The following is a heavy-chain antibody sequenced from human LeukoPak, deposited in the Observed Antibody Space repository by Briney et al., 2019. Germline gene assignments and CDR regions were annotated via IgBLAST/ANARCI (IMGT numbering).Heavy chain of an antibody. CDR3: AKDLRWFGEFSC. J-gene: IGHJ4*02. D-gene: IGHD3-10*01. V-gene: IGHV3-48*01. CDR1: GLTFGSYS. Sequence: SGGSLRLSCAGSGLTFGSYSMNWVRHTPGKGLEWVSYIGHTGSITDYADSVKGRFTISRDNSKNTLYLQMNSLRAEDTAVYYCAKDLRWFGEFSCWGQGTLVTVSS. CDR2: IGHTGSIT.